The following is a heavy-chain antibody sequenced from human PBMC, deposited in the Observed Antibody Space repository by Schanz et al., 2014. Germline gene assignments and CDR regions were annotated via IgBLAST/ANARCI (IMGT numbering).Heavy chain of an antibody. D-gene: IGHD2-2*01. J-gene: IGHJ4*02. CDR1: GFVFRTFA. CDR2: ITGSGSKT. CDR3: MAMGSNTSHYFDH. Sequence: EVQLLESGGTVVQPGGSLRVSCAASGFVFRTFAMYWVRQAPGKGLEWVSAITGSGSKTYYADSVKGRFTIARDNSKNTLFLQMDSLRVEDTAVYYCMAMGSNTSHYFDHCGQGTLVTVSS. V-gene: IGHV3-23*01.